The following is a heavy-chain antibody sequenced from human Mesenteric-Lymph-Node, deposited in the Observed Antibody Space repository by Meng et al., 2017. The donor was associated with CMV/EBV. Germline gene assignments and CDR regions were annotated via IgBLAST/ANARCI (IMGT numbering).Heavy chain of an antibody. J-gene: IGHJ3*02. CDR2: VNPNGGGT. V-gene: IGHV1-2*02. D-gene: IGHD1-7*01. Sequence: ASVKVSCKASGYTFTGYYIHWVRQAPGQGLEWMGWVNPNGGGTIYAQKFQGRVTMTLDAPINTAYMELSSLRSEDTAVYYCARVDWNSDDAFDIWGQGTMVTVSS. CDR1: GYTFTGYY. CDR3: ARVDWNSDDAFDI.